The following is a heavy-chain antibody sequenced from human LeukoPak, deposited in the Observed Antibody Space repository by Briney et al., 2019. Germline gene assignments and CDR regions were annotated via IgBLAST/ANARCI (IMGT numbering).Heavy chain of an antibody. CDR2: IRYDGNNK. J-gene: IGHJ3*02. CDR3: ARVSSIAVAGREAFDI. V-gene: IGHV3-30*02. D-gene: IGHD6-19*01. Sequence: GGSLRLSCAASGFTFSSSGMHWVRQAPGKGLEWVAFIRYDGNNKYYADSVKGRFTISRDNSKNTLYLQMSSLRADDTAVYYCARVSSIAVAGREAFDIWGQGTMVTVSS. CDR1: GFTFSSSG.